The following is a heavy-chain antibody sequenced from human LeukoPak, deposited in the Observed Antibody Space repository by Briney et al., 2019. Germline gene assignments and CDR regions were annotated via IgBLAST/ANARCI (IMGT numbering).Heavy chain of an antibody. J-gene: IGHJ4*02. D-gene: IGHD2-21*02. Sequence: GGSLRLSCAASGFTFSNYWMTWLRQAPGKGLEWVALINQDGRDKKYVDSVKGRFSVSRDNAENSVFLQMDSLRAEDTAFYYCVVTARSRSSVYWGQGTLVTVSS. CDR1: GFTFSNYW. CDR2: INQDGRDK. CDR3: VVTARSRSSVY. V-gene: IGHV3-7*01.